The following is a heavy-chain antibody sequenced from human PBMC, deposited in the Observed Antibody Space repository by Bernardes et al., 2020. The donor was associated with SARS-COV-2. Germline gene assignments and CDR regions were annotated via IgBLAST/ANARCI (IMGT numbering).Heavy chain of an antibody. CDR2: ISGYNYNT. D-gene: IGHD2-2*01. J-gene: IGHJ5*02. CDR1: GYTFPSFG. CDR3: ARVDDCSSMSCYGNWFDP. V-gene: IGHV1-18*04. Sequence: VSVKVSCKASGYTFPSFGIIWVRQDPGQGLEWTGWISGYNYNTNYAQKFQGRVTMTADPSTRTVYMELRNLGSADTAVYYCARVDDCSSMSCYGNWFDPWGPGTLVTVSS.